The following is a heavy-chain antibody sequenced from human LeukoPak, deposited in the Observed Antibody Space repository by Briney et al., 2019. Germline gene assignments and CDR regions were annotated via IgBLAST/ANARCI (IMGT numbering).Heavy chain of an antibody. CDR2: IYYSGST. CDR3: ARGSIAARNDAFDI. D-gene: IGHD6-6*01. V-gene: IGHV4-59*01. CDR1: GDSISGYY. J-gene: IGHJ3*02. Sequence: SETLSLTCTVSGDSISGYYWSWIRQPPGKGLEWIGYIYYSGSTYYSPSLKSRVTISVDTSRNKVSLKLRSVTAADTAVYYCARGSIAARNDAFDIWGQGTMVTVSS.